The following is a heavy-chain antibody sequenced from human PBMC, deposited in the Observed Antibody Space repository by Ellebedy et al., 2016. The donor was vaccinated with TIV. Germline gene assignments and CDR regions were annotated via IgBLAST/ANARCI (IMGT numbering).Heavy chain of an antibody. D-gene: IGHD4-17*01. CDR3: ARLPSDYGDPFDY. CDR2: IYYSGST. Sequence: MPSETLSLTCTVSGGSISSYYWSWIRQPPGKGLEWIGYIYYSGSTNYNPSLKSRVTISVDTSKNQFSLKLSSVTAADTAVYYCARLPSDYGDPFDYWGQGTLVTVSS. V-gene: IGHV4-59*08. CDR1: GGSISSYY. J-gene: IGHJ4*02.